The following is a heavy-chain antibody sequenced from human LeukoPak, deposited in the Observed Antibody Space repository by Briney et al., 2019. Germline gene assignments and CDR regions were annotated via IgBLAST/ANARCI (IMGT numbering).Heavy chain of an antibody. Sequence: GGSLRLSCAASGFTFSSYSMNWVRQAPGKGLEGVSSISSSSSYIYYADSVKGRFTISRDNAKNSLYLQMNSLRAEDTAVYYCANGGNSGSGYWGQGTLVTVSS. D-gene: IGHD4-23*01. J-gene: IGHJ4*02. V-gene: IGHV3-21*01. CDR3: ANGGNSGSGY. CDR2: ISSSSSYI. CDR1: GFTFSSYS.